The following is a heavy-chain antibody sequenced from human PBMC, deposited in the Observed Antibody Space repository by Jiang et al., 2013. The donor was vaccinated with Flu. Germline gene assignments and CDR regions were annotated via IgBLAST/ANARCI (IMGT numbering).Heavy chain of an antibody. CDR2: IMPIFGTA. V-gene: IGHV1-69*06. CDR1: EDTFSSYG. J-gene: IGHJ4*02. CDR3: ARDRSGYGSTLLDY. Sequence: GAEVKKPGSSVKLSCKASEDTFSSYGINWVRQAPGQGLEWMGVIMPIFGTANYAQRFQGRVTITADKSTNTAYMELNSLRSEDTAVYYCARDRSGYGSTLLDYWGQGTLVTVSS. D-gene: IGHD3-10*01.